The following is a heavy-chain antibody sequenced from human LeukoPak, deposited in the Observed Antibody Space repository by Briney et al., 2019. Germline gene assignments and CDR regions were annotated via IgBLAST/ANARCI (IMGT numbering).Heavy chain of an antibody. J-gene: IGHJ4*02. D-gene: IGHD5-12*01. CDR1: GFTFSSYS. CDR2: ISSSSSYI. Sequence: PGGSLRLSCAASGFTFSSYSMNWVRQAPGKGLEWVSPISSSSSYIYYADSVKGRFTISRDKAKNSLYLQMNSLRAEDTAVYYCVRDYRYAGHESVYWGQGTLVTVSS. CDR3: VRDYRYAGHESVY. V-gene: IGHV3-21*03.